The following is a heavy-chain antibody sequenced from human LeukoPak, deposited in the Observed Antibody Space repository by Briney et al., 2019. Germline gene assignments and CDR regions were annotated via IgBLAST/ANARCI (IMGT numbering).Heavy chain of an antibody. D-gene: IGHD1-1*01. J-gene: IGHJ4*02. Sequence: GESLKISCKGSGYAFTTYWIAWVRQMPGKGLEWMGVIYPGDSTTKYSPSFQGQVTISADKSITTAYLQWRSLKASDTAMFFCARLGTTGTTLYHSDSWGQGTLVTVSS. CDR3: ARLGTTGTTLYHSDS. V-gene: IGHV5-51*01. CDR1: GYAFTTYW. CDR2: IYPGDSTT.